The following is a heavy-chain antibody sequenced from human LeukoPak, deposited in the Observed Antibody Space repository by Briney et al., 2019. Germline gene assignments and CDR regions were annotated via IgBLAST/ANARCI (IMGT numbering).Heavy chain of an antibody. V-gene: IGHV1-69*13. D-gene: IGHD2-2*01. Sequence: SVKVSCKASGGTFISYAISWVRQAPGQGLEWMGGIIPIFGTANYAQKFQGRVTITADESTSTAYMELSSLRSEDTAVYYCAGDIVVVPAAMYHYYYYGMDVWGQGTTVTVSS. J-gene: IGHJ6*02. CDR3: AGDIVVVPAAMYHYYYYGMDV. CDR1: GGTFISYA. CDR2: IIPIFGTA.